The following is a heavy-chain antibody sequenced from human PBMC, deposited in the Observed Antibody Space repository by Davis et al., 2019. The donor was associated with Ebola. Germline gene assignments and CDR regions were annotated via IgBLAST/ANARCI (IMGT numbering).Heavy chain of an antibody. V-gene: IGHV4-31*03. D-gene: IGHD1-1*01. CDR1: GDSISSGGYY. CDR3: ARQNVYYYGMDV. Sequence: MPSETLSLTCTVSGDSISSGGYYWTWIRQHPGKGLEWIGYINYSGHTKYNPSLKSRVSIFEDTSKNQFSLQLNSVTPEDTAVYYCARQNVYYYGMDVWGQGTTVTVSS. CDR2: INYSGHT. J-gene: IGHJ6*02.